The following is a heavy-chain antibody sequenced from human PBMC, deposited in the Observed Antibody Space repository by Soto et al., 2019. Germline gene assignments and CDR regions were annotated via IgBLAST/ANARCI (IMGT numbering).Heavy chain of an antibody. V-gene: IGHV4-34*01. D-gene: IGHD5-12*01. Sequence: SETLSLTCAVYGGSFSGYYWSWIRQPPGKGLEWIGEINHSGSTNYNPSLKSRVTISVDTSKNQFSLKLSSVTAADTAVYYCARARRAVDIVATMKNYYYYYMDVWGKGTTVTVSS. CDR1: GGSFSGYY. CDR2: INHSGST. J-gene: IGHJ6*03. CDR3: ARARRAVDIVATMKNYYYYYMDV.